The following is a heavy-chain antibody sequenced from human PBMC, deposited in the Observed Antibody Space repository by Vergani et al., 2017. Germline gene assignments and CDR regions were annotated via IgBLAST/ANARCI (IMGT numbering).Heavy chain of an antibody. Sequence: QVQLQESGPGLVKPSETLALTCTVSGGSISSYYWSWIRQPPGKGLEWIGYIYYSGSTNYNPSLKSRVTISVDTSKNQFSLKLSSVTAADTAVYYCARGFWTSRGYYYGMDVWGQGTTVTVSS. V-gene: IGHV4-59*01. J-gene: IGHJ6*02. CDR3: ARGFWTSRGYYYGMDV. CDR1: GGSISSYY. D-gene: IGHD1-1*01. CDR2: IYYSGST.